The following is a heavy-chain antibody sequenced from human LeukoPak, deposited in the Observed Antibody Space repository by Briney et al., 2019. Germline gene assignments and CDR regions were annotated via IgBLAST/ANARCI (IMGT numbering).Heavy chain of an antibody. D-gene: IGHD2/OR15-2a*01. CDR1: GFSFGDSP. V-gene: IGHV3-49*03. CDR2: IRSKAFGGTA. CDR3: TRDLRLCAFDI. J-gene: IGHJ3*02. Sequence: GGSLRLSCTASGFSFGDSPMSWFRQAPGKGLEWVGVIRSKAFGGTADYAASVKGRFTISRDSSKSIAYLQMNSLKTEDTAVYYCTRDLRLCAFDIWGQGTMVTVSS.